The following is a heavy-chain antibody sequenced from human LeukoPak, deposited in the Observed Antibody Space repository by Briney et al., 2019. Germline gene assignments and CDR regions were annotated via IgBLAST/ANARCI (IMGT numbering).Heavy chain of an antibody. Sequence: PGRSLRLSCAASGFTFSSYGMHWVRQAPGKGLEWVAVISYDGSNKYYADSVKGRFTISRDNSKNTLYLRMNSLRAEDTAVYYCAKGTDSRPFDYWGQGTLVTVTS. V-gene: IGHV3-30*18. J-gene: IGHJ4*02. CDR2: ISYDGSNK. CDR3: AKGTDSRPFDY. CDR1: GFTFSSYG.